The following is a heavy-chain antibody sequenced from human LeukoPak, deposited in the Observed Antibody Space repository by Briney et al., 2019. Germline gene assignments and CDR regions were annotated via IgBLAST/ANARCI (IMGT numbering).Heavy chain of an antibody. Sequence: GASVKVSCKASGYTFTSYAMHWVRQAPGQRLEWMGWINAGNGNTKYSQKFRGRVTITRDTSASTAYMELSSLRSEDTAVYYCARSKIAAAGTPFDYWGQGTLVTVSS. CDR1: GYTFTSYA. J-gene: IGHJ4*02. D-gene: IGHD6-13*01. CDR3: ARSKIAAAGTPFDY. V-gene: IGHV1-3*01. CDR2: INAGNGNT.